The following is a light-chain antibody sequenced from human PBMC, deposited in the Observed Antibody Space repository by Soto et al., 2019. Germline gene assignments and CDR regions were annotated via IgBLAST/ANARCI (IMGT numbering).Light chain of an antibody. CDR1: QSISSW. Sequence: DIQMTQSPSTLSASVGDRFTITCRASQSISSWLAWYQQKTGKAPKLLIYEASSLQSGVPSRFSGSGSGTEFTLTIRSLQPDDFATYYCQKYNSYSRTFGQGTKVDIK. CDR2: EAS. V-gene: IGKV1-5*03. J-gene: IGKJ1*01. CDR3: QKYNSYSRT.